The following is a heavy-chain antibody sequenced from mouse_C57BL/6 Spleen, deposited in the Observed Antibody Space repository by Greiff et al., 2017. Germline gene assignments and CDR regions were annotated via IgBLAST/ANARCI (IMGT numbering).Heavy chain of an antibody. V-gene: IGHV2-9-1*01. CDR2: IWTGGGT. CDR1: GFSLTSYA. J-gene: IGHJ4*01. D-gene: IGHD1-1*01. CDR3: ARKRRDYYGSSYDAMDY. Sequence: VQVVESGPGLVAPSQSLSITCTVSGFSLTSYAISWVRQPPGKGLEWLGVIWTGGGTNYNSALKSRLSISKDNSKSQVFLKMNSLQTDDTARYYCARKRRDYYGSSYDAMDYWGQGTSVTVSS.